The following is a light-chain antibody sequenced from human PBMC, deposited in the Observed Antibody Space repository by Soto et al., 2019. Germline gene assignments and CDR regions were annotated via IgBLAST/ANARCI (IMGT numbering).Light chain of an antibody. V-gene: IGLV2-14*01. J-gene: IGLJ1*01. CDR1: SSDVGAYNL. CDR2: EVT. Sequence: QSVLTQPASVSGSPGQSITISCTGTSSDVGAYNLVSWYQHLPDKAPKLIISEVTNRPAGVSERFSGSKSGNTASLTISGLQAEDEADYYCASLTTTNFVFGSGTKVTVL. CDR3: ASLTTTNFV.